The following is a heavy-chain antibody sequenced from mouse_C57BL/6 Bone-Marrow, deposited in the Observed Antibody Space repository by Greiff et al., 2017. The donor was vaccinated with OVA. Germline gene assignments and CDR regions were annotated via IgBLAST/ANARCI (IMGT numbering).Heavy chain of an antibody. J-gene: IGHJ2*01. CDR1: GYTFTSYW. D-gene: IGHD2-3*01. Sequence: QVQLQQPGAELVMPGASVKLSCKASGYTFTSYWMHWVKQRPGQGLAWIGEIDPSDSYTTYNQKFKGKSTLTVDKSSSTAYLQLSSLTSEDSAVYYCARLDDGYFYFDYWGQGTTLTVSS. CDR3: ARLDDGYFYFDY. V-gene: IGHV1-69*01. CDR2: IDPSDSYT.